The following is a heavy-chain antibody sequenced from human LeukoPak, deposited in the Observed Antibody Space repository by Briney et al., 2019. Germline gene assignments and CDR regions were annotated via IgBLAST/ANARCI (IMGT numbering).Heavy chain of an antibody. Sequence: ASVKVSCKASGGTFSSYAISWVRQAPGQGLEWMGGIIPIFGTANYAQKFQGRVTITADESTSIAYMELSSLRSEDTAVYYCARFSSSGYSYGSNFDYWGQGTLVTVSS. CDR1: GGTFSSYA. CDR2: IIPIFGTA. D-gene: IGHD5-18*01. CDR3: ARFSSSGYSYGSNFDY. J-gene: IGHJ4*02. V-gene: IGHV1-69*13.